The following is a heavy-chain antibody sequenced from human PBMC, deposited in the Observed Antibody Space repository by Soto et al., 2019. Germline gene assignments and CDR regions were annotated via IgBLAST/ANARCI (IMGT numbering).Heavy chain of an antibody. CDR1: GLSCSPPGVG. Sequence: QITLKESGPTLVKPTQTLTLTCTFSGLSCSPPGVGVGWIRQPPGEALEWLELIYWDDDRRYSQSLRSRLTITKETSKNQVVLTMTNIDPVYTATYYCVSGSFPTWFDPWGRGILVTVSS. V-gene: IGHV2-5*02. J-gene: IGHJ5*02. CDR3: VSGSFPTWFDP. D-gene: IGHD3-10*01. CDR2: IYWDDDR.